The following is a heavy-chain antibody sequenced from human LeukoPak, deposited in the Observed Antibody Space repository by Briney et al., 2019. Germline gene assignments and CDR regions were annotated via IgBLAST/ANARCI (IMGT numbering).Heavy chain of an antibody. D-gene: IGHD6-13*01. J-gene: IGHJ4*02. Sequence: SETLSLTCTVSGGSISSSNFYWGWIRQPPGKGLEWIGNIYYRGSTYFNPSLKSRVTMSVDTSKIQFSLRLSSVTAADTARYFCARLSTPGSSWFGGNFDYWGQGTLVTVSS. V-gene: IGHV4-39*01. CDR2: IYYRGST. CDR1: GGSISSSNFY. CDR3: ARLSTPGSSWFGGNFDY.